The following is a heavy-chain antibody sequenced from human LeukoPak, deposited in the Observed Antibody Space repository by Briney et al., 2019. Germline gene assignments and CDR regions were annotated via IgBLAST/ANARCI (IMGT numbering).Heavy chain of an antibody. Sequence: PSETLSLTCAVYGGSFSGYYWSWIRQPPGKGLEWIGEINRSGSTNYNPSLKSRVTISVDTSKNQFSLKLSSVTAADTAVYYCAREVTSAYYDFWSGYAYFDYWGQGTLVTVSS. CDR1: GGSFSGYY. V-gene: IGHV4-34*01. J-gene: IGHJ4*02. CDR2: INRSGST. CDR3: AREVTSAYYDFWSGYAYFDY. D-gene: IGHD3-3*01.